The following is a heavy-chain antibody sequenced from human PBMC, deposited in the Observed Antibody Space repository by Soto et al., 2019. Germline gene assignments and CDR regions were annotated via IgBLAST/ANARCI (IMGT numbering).Heavy chain of an antibody. V-gene: IGHV4-30-4*01. CDR1: GGSISSGDYY. Sequence: QVQLQESGPGLVKPSQTLSLTCTVSGGSISSGDYYWSWIRQPPGKGLEWIGYIYYSGSTYYNPSLKSRVNITVDTSKSQCSLKLSSVTAADTAVYYCARDLGYSSSWYWFDPWGQGTLVTVSS. J-gene: IGHJ5*02. CDR3: ARDLGYSSSWYWFDP. D-gene: IGHD6-13*01. CDR2: IYYSGST.